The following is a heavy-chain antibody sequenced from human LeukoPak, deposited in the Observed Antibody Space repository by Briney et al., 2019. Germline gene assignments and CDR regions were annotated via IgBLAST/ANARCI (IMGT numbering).Heavy chain of an antibody. CDR2: IIPIFGTA. D-gene: IGHD3-10*01. CDR1: GGTFSSYA. J-gene: IGHJ4*02. CDR3: ARVYYGSGGPTDY. Sequence: SVKVSCKASGGTFSSYAISWVRQAPGQGLEWMGRIIPIFGTANYAQKFQGRVTITTDESTSTAYMELSSLRSEDTAVYYCARVYYGSGGPTDYWGQGTLVTVSS. V-gene: IGHV1-69*05.